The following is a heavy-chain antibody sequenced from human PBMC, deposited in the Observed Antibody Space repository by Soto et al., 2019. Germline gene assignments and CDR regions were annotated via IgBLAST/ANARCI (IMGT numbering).Heavy chain of an antibody. CDR1: GGTFSTFG. CDR2: IIPFFGTA. Sequence: EASVKVSCKASGGTFSTFGISWVRQAPGQGLEWMGGIIPFFGTARYSQKFEDRITITADESTNTVYMDLGSLTSEDTAIYYCAKSAPMDAGDKYYYDFWGQGALVTVSS. D-gene: IGHD4-17*01. J-gene: IGHJ4*02. V-gene: IGHV1-69*13. CDR3: AKSAPMDAGDKYYYDF.